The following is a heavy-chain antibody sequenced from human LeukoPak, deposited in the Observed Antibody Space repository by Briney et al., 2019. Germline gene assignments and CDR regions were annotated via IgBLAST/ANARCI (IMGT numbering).Heavy chain of an antibody. V-gene: IGHV3-23*01. CDR2: ISGSGGST. J-gene: IGHJ4*02. D-gene: IGHD6-19*01. CDR3: AKVRSSGWYYFDY. CDR1: GFTFSSYA. Sequence: GGPLRLSCAASGFTFSSYAMSWLRQAPGKGLGWVSAISGSGGSTYYADSVKGRFTISRDNSTNTLYLQMNSLRAEDTAVYYCAKVRSSGWYYFDYWGQGTLVTVSS.